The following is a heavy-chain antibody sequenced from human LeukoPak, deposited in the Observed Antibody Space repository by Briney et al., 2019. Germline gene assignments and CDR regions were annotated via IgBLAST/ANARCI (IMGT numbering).Heavy chain of an antibody. CDR1: GGSISSGSYY. CDR3: ASGYSLFDP. V-gene: IGHV4-61*02. CDR2: IYTSGST. J-gene: IGHJ5*02. D-gene: IGHD5-18*01. Sequence: SETLSLTCTVSGGSISSGSYYWSWIRQPAGKGLEWIGRIYTSGSTNYNPSLKSRVTISVDTSRNQFSLKLSSVTAADTAVCYCASGYSLFDPWGQGTLVTVSS.